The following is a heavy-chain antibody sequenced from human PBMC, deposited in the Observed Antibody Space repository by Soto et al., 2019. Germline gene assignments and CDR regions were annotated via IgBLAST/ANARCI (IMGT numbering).Heavy chain of an antibody. CDR1: GGSFSGYY. CDR3: AAPASRNYYYGMDV. CDR2: INHSGST. V-gene: IGHV4-34*01. Sequence: QVQLQQWGAGLLKPSETLSLTCAVYGGSFSGYYWSWIRQPPGKGLEWIGEINHSGSTNYNPSLKRRVTISVDTSKNQFSLKLSSVTAADTAVYYCAAPASRNYYYGMDVWGQGTTVTVSS. J-gene: IGHJ6*02.